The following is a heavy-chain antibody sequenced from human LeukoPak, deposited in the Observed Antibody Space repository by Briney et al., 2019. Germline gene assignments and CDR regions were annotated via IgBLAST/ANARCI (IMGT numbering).Heavy chain of an antibody. CDR3: ATNVTETRHFYY. D-gene: IGHD6-6*01. J-gene: IGHJ4*02. V-gene: IGHV1-8*03. CDR2: MNPNSGNT. CDR1: GYTFTSYD. Sequence: ASVKLSCKASGYTFTSYDINWVRQATGQGLEWMGWMNPNSGNTGYAQKFQGRVTITRNTSINTAYMELSNLSSEDTTVYYGATNVTETRHFYYWGQGTLVTVSS.